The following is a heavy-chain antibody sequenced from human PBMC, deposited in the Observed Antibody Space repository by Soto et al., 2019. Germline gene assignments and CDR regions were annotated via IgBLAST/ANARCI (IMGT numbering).Heavy chain of an antibody. CDR2: IVPPVDTS. V-gene: IGHV1-69*14. Sequence: QVQLVQSGAEVRQPASSVKVSCKTSGATFSSYAITWVRQAPGQGLEWMGGIVPPVDTSTYAQKVQGRVTITADKFTNTVYMELSSLRSDDTAVYYCVRVVAIPGYPDNWRQGTLVTVSS. D-gene: IGHD5-12*01. CDR3: VRVVAIPGYPDN. CDR1: GATFSSYA. J-gene: IGHJ4*02.